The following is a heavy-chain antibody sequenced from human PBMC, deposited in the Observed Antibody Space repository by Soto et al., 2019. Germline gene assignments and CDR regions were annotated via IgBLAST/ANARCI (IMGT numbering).Heavy chain of an antibody. D-gene: IGHD6-19*01. J-gene: IGHJ4*02. Sequence: PGESLKISCKGSGYSFTSYWIGWVRQMPGKGLEWMGIIYPGDSDTRYSPSFQGQVTISADKSISTAYLQWSSLKALDTAMYYCARRGSSGWPVGAPIDYWGQGTLVTVSS. CDR1: GYSFTSYW. CDR2: IYPGDSDT. CDR3: ARRGSSGWPVGAPIDY. V-gene: IGHV5-51*01.